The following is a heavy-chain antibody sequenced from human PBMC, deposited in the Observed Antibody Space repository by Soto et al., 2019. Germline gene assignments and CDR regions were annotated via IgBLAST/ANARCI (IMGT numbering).Heavy chain of an antibody. J-gene: IGHJ4*02. CDR3: TGGGVSSGPGY. Sequence: EVQLVESGGGLVQPGGSLRLSCAASGFTFSSSSMNWVRQAPGKGLEWVSFIDTLSSTMYYADSVRGRFTISRDNAKISLYLQLNSLRSEDTAIYYGTGGGVSSGPGYWGQGTLVTVSS. CDR2: IDTLSSTM. D-gene: IGHD3-22*01. CDR1: GFTFSSSS. V-gene: IGHV3-48*01.